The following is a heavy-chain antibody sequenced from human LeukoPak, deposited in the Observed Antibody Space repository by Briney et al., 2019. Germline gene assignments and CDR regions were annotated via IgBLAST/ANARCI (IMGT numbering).Heavy chain of an antibody. CDR3: AKDGLMGYSGSPRRYFQH. CDR2: ISVSGGST. V-gene: IGHV3-23*01. Sequence: GGSLRLSCAASGFTFSSYAMSWVRQATGKGLEWVSAISVSGGSTYYADSVKGRFTISRDNSKNTLYLQMNSLRAEDTAVYYCAKDGLMGYSGSPRRYFQHWGQGTLVTVSS. CDR1: GFTFSSYA. J-gene: IGHJ1*01. D-gene: IGHD1-26*01.